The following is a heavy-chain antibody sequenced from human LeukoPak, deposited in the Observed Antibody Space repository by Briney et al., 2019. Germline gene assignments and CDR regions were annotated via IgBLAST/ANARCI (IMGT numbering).Heavy chain of an antibody. J-gene: IGHJ6*03. Sequence: SETLSLTCTVSGGSISSHYWSWIRQPPGKGLEWIGYIYYSGSTNYNPSLKSRVTISVDTSKNQFSLKLSSVTAADTAVYYCARIGYSSSWYRPNYYYYYMDVWSKGTTVTVSS. CDR2: IYYSGST. V-gene: IGHV4-59*11. D-gene: IGHD6-13*01. CDR3: ARIGYSSSWYRPNYYYYYMDV. CDR1: GGSISSHY.